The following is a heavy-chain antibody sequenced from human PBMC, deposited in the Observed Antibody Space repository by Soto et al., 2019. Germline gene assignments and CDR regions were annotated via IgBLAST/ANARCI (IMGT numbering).Heavy chain of an antibody. CDR2: INPSRGSA. Sequence: ASVKASCKASGYTFFQSFIHCVRQAPGQGLEWIGIINPSRGSATYGPIFQGRVSLTTDMPTSTVYMELSSLRSEDTAISYCARPLIGNTIDLWGQGTSVTVSS. CDR3: ARPLIGNTIDL. CDR1: GYTFFQSF. V-gene: IGHV1-46*01. J-gene: IGHJ3*01. D-gene: IGHD1-7*01.